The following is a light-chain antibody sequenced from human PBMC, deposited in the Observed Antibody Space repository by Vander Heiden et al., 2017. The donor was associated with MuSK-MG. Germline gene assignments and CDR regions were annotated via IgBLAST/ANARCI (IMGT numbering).Light chain of an antibody. CDR3: QQYKSYSTWT. J-gene: IGKJ1*01. CDR1: QSISSW. V-gene: IGKV1-5*01. Sequence: DIQMTQSPSTLSASVGDRVTITCRASQSISSWLAWYQQKPGKAPKLLIYDASSLESGVPSRFSGSGSGTEFTLTISSLQPDDFATYYCQQYKSYSTWTLGKGTKVEIK. CDR2: DAS.